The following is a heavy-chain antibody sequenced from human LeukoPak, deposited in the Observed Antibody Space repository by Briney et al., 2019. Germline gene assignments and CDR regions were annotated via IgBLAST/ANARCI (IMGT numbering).Heavy chain of an antibody. D-gene: IGHD2-2*01. Sequence: SETLSLTCTVSGGSISSSSYYWGWIRQPPGKGLEWIGSIYYSGSTYYNPSLKSRVTISVDTSKNQFSLKLSSVTAAGTAVYYCASPRRYCSSTSCHRLDYWGQGTLVTVSS. CDR1: GGSISSSSYY. V-gene: IGHV4-39*01. CDR2: IYYSGST. CDR3: ASPRRYCSSTSCHRLDY. J-gene: IGHJ4*02.